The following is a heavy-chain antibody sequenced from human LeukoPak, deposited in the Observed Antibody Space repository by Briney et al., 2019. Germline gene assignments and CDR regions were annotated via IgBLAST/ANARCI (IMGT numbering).Heavy chain of an antibody. D-gene: IGHD1-14*01. V-gene: IGHV3-48*02. CDR3: TTRDRGPDY. J-gene: IGHJ4*02. CDR2: ISSSSSTI. Sequence: PGGSLRLSCAASGFTFSSYSMNWVRQAPGKGLEWVSYISSSSSTIYYADSVKGRFTISRDNAKSSLHLQMNSLRDEDTAVYYCTTRDRGPDYWGQGTLVTVSS. CDR1: GFTFSSYS.